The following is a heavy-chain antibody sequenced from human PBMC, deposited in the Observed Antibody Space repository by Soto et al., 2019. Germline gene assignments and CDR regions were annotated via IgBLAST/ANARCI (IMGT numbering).Heavy chain of an antibody. Sequence: GGSLRLSCAAPGFTFSDYYMSWIRQAPGKGLEWVSYISSSSSYTNYADSVKGRFTISRDNAKNSLYLQMNSLRAEDTAVYYCARLEGFGELYGMDVWGQGTTVTVSS. CDR2: ISSSSSYT. J-gene: IGHJ6*02. CDR3: ARLEGFGELYGMDV. CDR1: GFTFSDYY. D-gene: IGHD3-10*01. V-gene: IGHV3-11*06.